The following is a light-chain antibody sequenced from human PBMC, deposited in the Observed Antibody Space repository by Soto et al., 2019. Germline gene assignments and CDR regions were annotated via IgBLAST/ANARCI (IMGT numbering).Light chain of an antibody. J-gene: IGKJ1*01. CDR3: QQYINWPRT. V-gene: IGKV3-15*01. CDR1: QSVSYN. CDR2: GAS. Sequence: EIVMTQSPATLSVSPGERATHSCRASQSVSYNLAWYQHKPGQAPRLLIYGASARATGIPARFSGSGSGTEFTLTISSLQSEDFAVYYCQQYINWPRTFGQGTKV.